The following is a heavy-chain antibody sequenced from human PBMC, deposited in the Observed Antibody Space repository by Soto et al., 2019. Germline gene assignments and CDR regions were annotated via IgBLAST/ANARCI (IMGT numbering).Heavy chain of an antibody. J-gene: IGHJ4*02. V-gene: IGHV3-30*18. D-gene: IGHD6-19*01. CDR3: VKADGGSGWAA. Sequence: QVPLVESGGGVVQPGRSLRLSCAASGFTFSSYDMHWVRQAPGKGLEWVAVISYGGSNKYYADSVKGRFTISRDNSKNTLYLQMNSLRAEDTAVYYCVKADGGSGWAAWGQGTLVTVSS. CDR1: GFTFSSYD. CDR2: ISYGGSNK.